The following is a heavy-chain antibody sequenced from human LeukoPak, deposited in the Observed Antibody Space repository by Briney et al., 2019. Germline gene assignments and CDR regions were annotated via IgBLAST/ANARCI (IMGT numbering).Heavy chain of an antibody. V-gene: IGHV3-7*01. Sequence: AGSLRLYCAASSFTVSSYWLAWLRQAPGKGLEWLANTKGGESASPQAVPGKGRFTISRDNTQNSVYLQMSNLRGDDTAVYYCARDVVGSLDYWGQGTLVTVSS. CDR1: SFTVSSYW. J-gene: IGHJ4*02. CDR2: TKGGESAS. D-gene: IGHD1-26*01. CDR3: ARDVVGSLDY.